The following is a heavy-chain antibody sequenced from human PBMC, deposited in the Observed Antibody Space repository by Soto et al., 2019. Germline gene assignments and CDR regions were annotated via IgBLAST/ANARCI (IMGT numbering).Heavy chain of an antibody. CDR2: ISWNSGSI. CDR1: GFTFDDYA. J-gene: IGHJ4*02. D-gene: IGHD1-26*01. Sequence: EVQLVESGGGLVQPGRSLRLSCAASGFTFDDYAMHWVRQAPGKGLEWVSGISWNSGSIGYADSVKGRFTISRDNAKNSLYLQMNSLRAEDTALYYCAKDLRVGATLSPARFGADYWGQGTLVTVSS. CDR3: AKDLRVGATLSPARFGADY. V-gene: IGHV3-9*01.